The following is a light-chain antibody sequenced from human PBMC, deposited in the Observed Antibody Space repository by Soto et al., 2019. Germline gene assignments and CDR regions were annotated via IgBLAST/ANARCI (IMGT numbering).Light chain of an antibody. CDR1: NVGGKY. V-gene: IGLV3-1*01. CDR3: QVWDGRDAV. J-gene: IGLJ2*01. CDR2: QDT. Sequence: SYELTQPPSVSVSPGQTVSITCSGDNVGGKYVFWYQQRPGQSPVLVIYQDTKRPSGIPERFSGSNSGNTATLTLSGTQTMDEADYYCQVWDGRDAVFGGGTKLTVL.